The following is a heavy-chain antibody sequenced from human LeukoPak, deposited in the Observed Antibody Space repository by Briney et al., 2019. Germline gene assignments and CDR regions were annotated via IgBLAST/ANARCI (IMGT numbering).Heavy chain of an antibody. CDR1: GYTFTGYY. J-gene: IGHJ5*02. Sequence: GASVKVSCKASGYTFTGYYMHWVRQAPGQGLEWMGWINPNSGGTNYAQKFQGRVTMTRDTSISTAYMELSRLRSDDTAAYYCAREVPAAIGGSFDPWGQGTLVTVSS. V-gene: IGHV1-2*02. CDR3: AREVPAAIGGSFDP. D-gene: IGHD2-2*01. CDR2: INPNSGGT.